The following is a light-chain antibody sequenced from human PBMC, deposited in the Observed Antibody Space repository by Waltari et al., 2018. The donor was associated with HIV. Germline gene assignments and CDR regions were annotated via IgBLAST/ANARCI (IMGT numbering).Light chain of an antibody. CDR3: QSYDSSSWV. CDR2: EDN. J-gene: IGLJ3*02. V-gene: IGLV6-57*04. CDR1: SGSIATNH. Sequence: NFMLTQPHSVSESPGKTVTISCTRSSGSIATNHVQRYQQRPGSAPTTLIYEDNQRPSGVPDRFSGSIDSSSNSASLTISGLKTEDETDYYCQSYDSSSWVFGGGTKLTVL.